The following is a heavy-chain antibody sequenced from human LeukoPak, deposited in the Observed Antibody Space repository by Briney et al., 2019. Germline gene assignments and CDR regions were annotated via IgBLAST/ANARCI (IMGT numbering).Heavy chain of an antibody. CDR1: GFTFTSSA. V-gene: IGHV1-58*01. Sequence: SVKVSCKASGFTFTSSAVQWVRQARGQRLEWIGWIVVGSGNTNYAQKFQERVTISVDTSKNQFSLKLSSVTAADTAVYYCARGPYNWNWEPFQHWGQGTLVTVSS. J-gene: IGHJ1*01. CDR2: IVVGSGNT. CDR3: ARGPYNWNWEPFQH. D-gene: IGHD1-7*01.